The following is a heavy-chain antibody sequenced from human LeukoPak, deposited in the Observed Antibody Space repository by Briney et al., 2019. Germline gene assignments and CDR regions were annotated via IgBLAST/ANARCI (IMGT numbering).Heavy chain of an antibody. J-gene: IGHJ6*02. CDR2: ISYDGSNK. CDR3: ARDMVRGVIITGNYYYGMDV. V-gene: IGHV3-30-3*01. CDR1: GFTLSSYA. Sequence: PGGSLRLSCAASGFTLSSYAMSWVRQAPGKGLEWVAVISYDGSNKYYADSVKGRFTISRDNSKNTLYLQMNSLRAEDTAVYYCARDMVRGVIITGNYYYGMDVWGQGTTVTVSS. D-gene: IGHD3-10*01.